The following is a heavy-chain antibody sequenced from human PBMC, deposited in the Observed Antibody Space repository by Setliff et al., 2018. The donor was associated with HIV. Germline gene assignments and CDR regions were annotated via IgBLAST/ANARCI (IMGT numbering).Heavy chain of an antibody. J-gene: IGHJ3*02. V-gene: IGHV4-38-2*02. D-gene: IGHD3-3*01. CDR1: GYSISSGYY. CDR2: IYHSGST. Sequence: SETLSLTCTVSGYSISSGYYWGWIRQPPGKGLEWIASIYHSGSTYSSPSLKSRVTISVDRSKNQFSLGLSSVTAADTAVYYCARPLTASYNFWGDAFAIWGQGTMVTVSS. CDR3: ARPLTASYNFWGDAFAI.